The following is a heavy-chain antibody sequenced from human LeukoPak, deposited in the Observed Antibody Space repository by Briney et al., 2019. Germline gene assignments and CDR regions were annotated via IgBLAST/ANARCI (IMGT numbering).Heavy chain of an antibody. Sequence: GGSLRLSCAASGFSVSSDHMSWVRQAPGKGLEWVSVIYSGGSTYYGDTVEGRFTISRDNSKNSLYLQMNSLRAEDTAVYYCARIKLGIGWYFDLWGRGTLVTVSS. J-gene: IGHJ2*01. CDR1: GFSVSSDH. CDR2: IYSGGST. V-gene: IGHV3-53*01. CDR3: ARIKLGIGWYFDL. D-gene: IGHD7-27*01.